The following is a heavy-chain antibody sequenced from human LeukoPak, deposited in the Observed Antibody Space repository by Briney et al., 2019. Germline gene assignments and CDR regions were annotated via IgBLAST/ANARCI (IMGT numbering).Heavy chain of an antibody. J-gene: IGHJ4*02. CDR1: GYTFTSYG. CDR2: ISAYNGNT. CDR3: ARDGYSYGMPLDY. Sequence: ASVKVSCKASGYTFTSYGISWVRQAPGQGLEWMGWISAYNGNTNYAQKLQGRVTMTTDTSTSTAYVELRSLRSDDTAVYYCARDGYSYGMPLDYWGQGTLVTVSS. V-gene: IGHV1-18*01. D-gene: IGHD5-18*01.